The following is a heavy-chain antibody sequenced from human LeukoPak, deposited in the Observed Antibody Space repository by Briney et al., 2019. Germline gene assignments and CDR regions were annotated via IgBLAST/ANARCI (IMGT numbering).Heavy chain of an antibody. V-gene: IGHV3-30*18. CDR3: AKDRAYHLQCKHFDS. CDR1: GFIFSNYD. D-gene: IGHD2-2*01. Sequence: GGSLRLSCAASGFIFSNYDMHWVRQAPGKRLEWVAIISYDGTIKYYLDSVKGRFTISRDNSKSTLYLQMNSLRAEDTARYYCAKDRAYHLQCKHFDSWGQGTLVTVSS. J-gene: IGHJ4*02. CDR2: ISYDGTIK.